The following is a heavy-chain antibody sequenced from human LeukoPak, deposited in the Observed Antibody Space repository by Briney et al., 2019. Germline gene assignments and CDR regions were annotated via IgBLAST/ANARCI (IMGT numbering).Heavy chain of an antibody. CDR1: GGTFSSYA. CDR3: ARWGQNYDILTGYYKGFDY. J-gene: IGHJ4*02. CDR2: IIPIFGTA. Sequence: SVKVSCKASGGTFSSYAISWVRQAPGQGLEWMGGIIPIFGTANYAQEFQGRVTITTDESTSTAYMELSSLRSEDTAVYYCARWGQNYDILTGYYKGFDYWGQGTLVTVSS. D-gene: IGHD3-9*01. V-gene: IGHV1-69*05.